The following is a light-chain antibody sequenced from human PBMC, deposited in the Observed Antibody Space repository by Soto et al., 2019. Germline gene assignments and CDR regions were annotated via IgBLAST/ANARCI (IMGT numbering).Light chain of an antibody. Sequence: QSALTQPRSVSGSPGQSVTISCTGTSSDVGGYNYVSWYQQQPGKVPKFLIYDVNKRPPGVPDRFSGSKSGNTASLTIAGLKAEDEADYYCCSYAGGYSFVFGTGSKLTVL. V-gene: IGLV2-11*01. CDR3: CSYAGGYSFV. J-gene: IGLJ1*01. CDR2: DVN. CDR1: SSDVGGYNY.